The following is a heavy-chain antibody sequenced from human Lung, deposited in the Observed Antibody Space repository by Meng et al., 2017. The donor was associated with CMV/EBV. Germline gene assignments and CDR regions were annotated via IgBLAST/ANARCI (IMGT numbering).Heavy chain of an antibody. CDR2: IYHSGST. Sequence: QVQWQGPGQGRVKPSGTLSLTCAVSGGSTSSSNWWSWVRQPPGKGLEWIGEIYHSGSTNYNPSLKSRVTISVDKSKNQFSLKLSSVTAADTAVYYCARVVTALWGYYFDYWGQGTLVTVSS. CDR3: ARVVTALWGYYFDY. CDR1: GGSTSSSNW. J-gene: IGHJ4*02. D-gene: IGHD2-21*02. V-gene: IGHV4-4*02.